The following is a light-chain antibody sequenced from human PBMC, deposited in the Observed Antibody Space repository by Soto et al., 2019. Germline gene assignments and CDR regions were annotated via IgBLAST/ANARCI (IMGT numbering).Light chain of an antibody. V-gene: IGKV3-11*01. J-gene: IGKJ5*01. CDR1: QSVSSY. CDR3: QQRAMWPIT. Sequence: EIVLTQSPATLSLSPGERATLSCRASQSVSSYLICYQQKPGQAPSLLISDASNRATGIPARFSGSGSGTDFTLTIGSLEPEDFAVYYCQQRAMWPITFGQGTRLEIK. CDR2: DAS.